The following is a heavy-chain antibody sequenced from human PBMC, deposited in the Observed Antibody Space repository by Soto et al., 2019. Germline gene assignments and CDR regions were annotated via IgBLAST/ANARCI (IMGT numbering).Heavy chain of an antibody. CDR1: GFSIRSYY. V-gene: IGHV4-59*12. D-gene: IGHD2-8*02. CDR2: LYNSGST. Sequence: TSETLSLTCTVSGFSIRSYYWSWIRRAPGKGLEWIGYLYNSGSTVYNPSLKSRVTISVDTSKNQFSLKLTSVTAADTAVYYCARDKITGLFDYWGQGTLVTVSS. J-gene: IGHJ4*02. CDR3: ARDKITGLFDY.